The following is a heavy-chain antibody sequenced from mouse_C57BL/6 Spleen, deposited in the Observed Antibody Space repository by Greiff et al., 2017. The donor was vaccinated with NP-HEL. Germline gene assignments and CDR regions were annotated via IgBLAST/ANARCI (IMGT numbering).Heavy chain of an antibody. CDR3: ARDYYGSGFDY. J-gene: IGHJ2*01. Sequence: QVQLQQSGPELVKPGASVKISCKASGYAFSSSWMNWVKQRPGQGLEWIGRIYPGDGDTNYNGKFKGKATLTADKSSSTAYMQLSSLTSDDSAVYFCARDYYGSGFDYWGQGTTLTVAA. CDR1: GYAFSSSW. D-gene: IGHD1-1*01. V-gene: IGHV1-82*01. CDR2: IYPGDGDT.